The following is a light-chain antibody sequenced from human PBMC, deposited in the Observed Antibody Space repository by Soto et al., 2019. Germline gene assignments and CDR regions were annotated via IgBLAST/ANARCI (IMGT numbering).Light chain of an antibody. J-gene: IGLJ1*01. CDR3: QAYDSSLSAYV. CDR1: SSNIGAGYD. V-gene: IGLV1-40*01. CDR2: INI. Sequence: QSVLTQPPSVSGAPGQRVTISCTGSSSNIGAGYDVHWYQQLPGTAPKLLIFININRPSGVPDRFSGSKSGTSASLAITGLRAEDESDYYCQAYDSSLSAYVFGTGTKLTVL.